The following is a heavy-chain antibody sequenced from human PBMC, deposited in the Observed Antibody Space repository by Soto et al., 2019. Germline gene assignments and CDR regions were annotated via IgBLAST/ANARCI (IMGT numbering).Heavy chain of an antibody. CDR2: IYYSGST. D-gene: IGHD2-2*01. V-gene: IGHV4-39*01. CDR1: GGSISSSSYY. Sequence: SETLSLTCTVSGGSISSSSYYWGWIRQPPGKGLEWIGSIYYSGSTYYNPSLKSRDTISVDTSKNKFSLKLSTVTAAKTTVYYCARSLGDSTPDYYYYGMDVWGQGTTVTVSS. CDR3: ARSLGDSTPDYYYYGMDV. J-gene: IGHJ6*02.